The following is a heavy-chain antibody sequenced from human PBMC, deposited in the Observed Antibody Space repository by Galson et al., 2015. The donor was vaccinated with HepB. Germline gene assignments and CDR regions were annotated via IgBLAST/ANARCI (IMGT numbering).Heavy chain of an antibody. J-gene: IGHJ4*02. CDR1: GFTFSSYW. CDR3: ARGIAYDYIWGSYPFDY. Sequence: SLRLSCAASGFTFSSYWMHWVRQAPGKGLVWVPRINSDGSSTSYADSVKGRFTISRDNAKNTLYLQMNSLRAEDTAVYYCARGIAYDYIWGSYPFDYWGQGTLVTVSS. D-gene: IGHD3-16*02. CDR2: INSDGSST. V-gene: IGHV3-74*01.